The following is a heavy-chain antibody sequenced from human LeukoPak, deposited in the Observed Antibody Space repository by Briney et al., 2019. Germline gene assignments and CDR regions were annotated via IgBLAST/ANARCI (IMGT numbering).Heavy chain of an antibody. D-gene: IGHD2-8*01. CDR2: INPNTGDT. CDR3: ARDRGPQWWRSFYY. CDR1: GYTFTDYY. Sequence: AAVKVSCKASGYTFTDYYIHLVRQVPGQGGEWMGWINPNTGDTNLPQKSHVSVTITRDTSIVTAYLEPSRLTSDDTAVYYCARDRGPQWWRSFYYWGQGTLVTVSS. V-gene: IGHV1-2*04. J-gene: IGHJ4*02.